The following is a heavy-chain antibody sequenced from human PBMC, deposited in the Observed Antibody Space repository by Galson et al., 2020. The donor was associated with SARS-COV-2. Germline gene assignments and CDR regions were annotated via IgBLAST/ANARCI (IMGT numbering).Heavy chain of an antibody. CDR2: INQDGSDQ. V-gene: IGHV3-7*04. CDR3: ARDLGLVTTCYFDY. D-gene: IGHD4-17*01. Sequence: GGSLRLSCAASGFTFSRYWMSWVRQAPGKGLEWVANINQDGSDQNYVDSVKGRLTISRDNAKNSLYLQMNSLRAEDTAVYSCARDLGLVTTCYFDYWGQGSLVTVSS. CDR1: GFTFSRYW. J-gene: IGHJ4*02.